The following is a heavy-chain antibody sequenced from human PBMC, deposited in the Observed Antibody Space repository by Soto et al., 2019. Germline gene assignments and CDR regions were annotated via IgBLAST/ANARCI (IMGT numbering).Heavy chain of an antibody. Sequence: EVPLVESGGGLVQPGGSLRLSCAASGFTFSTYWMTWVRQPPGKGLEWVANMDQDGSETYYVDSVRGRFIVSRDNAKNSLYLQMNSLRVEDTAVYYCVCGGNFFIYWGQGTLVTVSP. J-gene: IGHJ4*02. D-gene: IGHD3-16*01. CDR1: GFTFSTYW. CDR3: VCGGNFFIY. V-gene: IGHV3-7*01. CDR2: MDQDGSET.